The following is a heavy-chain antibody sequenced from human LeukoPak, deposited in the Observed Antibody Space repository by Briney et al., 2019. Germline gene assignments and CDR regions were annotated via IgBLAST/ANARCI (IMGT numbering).Heavy chain of an antibody. CDR1: GGSFSSGTY. CDR3: ARDGWFGELGYFDY. CDR2: IYASGSS. V-gene: IGHV4-61*02. J-gene: IGHJ4*02. Sequence: PSETLSLTCTVSGGSFSSGTYWSWIRQSAGKGLEWIGRIYASGSSSYNPSLTSRVTISLDTSENQFSLKLRSVTAADTAVYYCARDGWFGELGYFDYWGQGTLVTVSS. D-gene: IGHD3-10*01.